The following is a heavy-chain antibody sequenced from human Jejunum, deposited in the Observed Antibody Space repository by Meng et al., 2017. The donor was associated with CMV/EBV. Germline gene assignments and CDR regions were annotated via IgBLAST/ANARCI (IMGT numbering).Heavy chain of an antibody. Sequence: GFSFSNFGMSGVRQAPGKGLEWVANIRQDGSEKYYVDSVKGRFTISRDNAKNSLYLQMSSLRAEDTAVYYCASDFWTGWYYYGMDVWGQGTTVTVSS. J-gene: IGHJ6*02. CDR1: GFSFSNFG. CDR3: ASDFWTGWYYYGMDV. V-gene: IGHV3-7*01. D-gene: IGHD3/OR15-3a*01. CDR2: IRQDGSEK.